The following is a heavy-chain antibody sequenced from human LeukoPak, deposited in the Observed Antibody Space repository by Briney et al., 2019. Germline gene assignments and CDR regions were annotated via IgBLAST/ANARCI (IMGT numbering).Heavy chain of an antibody. Sequence: GESLKISCKASPYSFTSHWIGWVRQMPGKGLEWMGIIYPGDSDTRYSPSFQGQVTISADKSISTAYLQWSSLKASDTAMYYCARGDNSGWYFFDYWGQGTQVTVSS. V-gene: IGHV5-51*01. CDR2: IYPGDSDT. D-gene: IGHD6-19*01. CDR3: ARGDNSGWYFFDY. J-gene: IGHJ4*02. CDR1: PYSFTSHW.